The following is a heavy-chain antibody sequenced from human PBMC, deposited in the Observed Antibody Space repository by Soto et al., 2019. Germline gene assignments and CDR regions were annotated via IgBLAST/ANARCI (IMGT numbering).Heavy chain of an antibody. CDR3: ARHDTYYYDSSGYYGY. V-gene: IGHV4-39*01. CDR1: GGSISSSSYY. CDR2: IYYSGST. D-gene: IGHD3-22*01. Sequence: PSETLSLTCTVSGGSISSSSYYWGWIRQPPGKGLGWIGSIYYSGSTYYNPSLKSRVTISVDTSKNQFSLKLSSVTAADTAVYYCARHDTYYYDSSGYYGYWGQGTLVTAPQ. J-gene: IGHJ4*02.